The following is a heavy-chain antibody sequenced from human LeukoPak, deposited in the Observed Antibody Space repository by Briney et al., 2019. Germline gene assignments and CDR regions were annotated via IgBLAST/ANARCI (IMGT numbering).Heavy chain of an antibody. CDR1: GFTLRSYV. CDR2: ISGSGDST. Sequence: PGGSLRLSCVASGFTLRSYVMNWVRQPPGKGLEWVSSISGSGDSTFYADSVKGRFSISRDNSKNTLYLQVNGLRTEDTVVYYCGPYSGYDWDYWGQGTLVTVSS. CDR3: GPYSGYDWDY. V-gene: IGHV3-23*01. D-gene: IGHD5-12*01. J-gene: IGHJ4*02.